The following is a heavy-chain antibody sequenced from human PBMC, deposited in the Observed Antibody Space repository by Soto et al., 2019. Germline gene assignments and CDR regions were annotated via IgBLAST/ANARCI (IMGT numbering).Heavy chain of an antibody. J-gene: IGHJ6*02. Sequence: QVQLVESGGGVVQPGRSLRLSCAASGFTFSSYAMHWVRQAPGKGLEWVAVISYDGSNKYYADSVKGRFTISRDNSKNTLDLQLNSLRAEDTAVYYCARGDGSGSYYYYYYYGMDVWGQGTTVTVSS. CDR3: ARGDGSGSYYYYYYYGMDV. CDR1: GFTFSSYA. CDR2: ISYDGSNK. D-gene: IGHD3-10*01. V-gene: IGHV3-30-3*01.